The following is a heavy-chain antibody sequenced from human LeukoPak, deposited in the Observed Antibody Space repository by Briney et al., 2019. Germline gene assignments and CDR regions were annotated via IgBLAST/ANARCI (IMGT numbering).Heavy chain of an antibody. D-gene: IGHD1-26*01. Sequence: GGSLRLSCTASGFTFSNYAMNWVRRAPGKGLEWVSAISGSGSNTYYTDSVKDRFTISRDNSKNSLYLQMNNLRPKDTAVYYCAKSQREACCYGMDVCGQGTTVTVS. CDR3: AKSQREACCYGMDV. CDR2: ISGSGSNT. J-gene: IGHJ6*02. CDR1: GFTFSNYA. V-gene: IGHV3-23*01.